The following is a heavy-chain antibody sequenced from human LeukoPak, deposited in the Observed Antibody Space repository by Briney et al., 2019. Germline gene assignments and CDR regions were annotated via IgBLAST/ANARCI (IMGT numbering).Heavy chain of an antibody. J-gene: IGHJ6*02. V-gene: IGHV4-59*01. CDR2: IYYSGST. CDR1: GGSISSYY. Sequence: SETLSLTCTVSGGSISSYYWSWIRQPPGKGLEWLGYIYYSGSTNYNPSLKSRVTISVDTSKNQFSLKLSSVTAADTAVYYCARGGVVRGVLGGMDVWGQGTTVTVSS. CDR3: ARGGVVRGVLGGMDV. D-gene: IGHD3-10*01.